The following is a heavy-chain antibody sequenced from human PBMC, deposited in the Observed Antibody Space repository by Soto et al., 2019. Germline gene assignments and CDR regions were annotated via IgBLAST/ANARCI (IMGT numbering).Heavy chain of an antibody. CDR2: TYYRSKWYN. Sequence: SQTLSLTCAISGDSVSSNSAAWNWIRQSTSRGLEWLGRTYYRSKWYNDYAVSVKSRITINPDTSKNQFSLQLNSVTPEDTAVYYCARGGVVPAARYYYMDVWGKGTTVTVSS. CDR1: GDSVSSNSAA. J-gene: IGHJ6*03. CDR3: ARGGVVPAARYYYMDV. D-gene: IGHD2-2*01. V-gene: IGHV6-1*01.